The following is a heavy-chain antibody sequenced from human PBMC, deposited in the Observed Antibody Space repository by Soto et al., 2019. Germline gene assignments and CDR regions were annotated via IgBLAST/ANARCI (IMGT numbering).Heavy chain of an antibody. V-gene: IGHV4-4*02. Sequence: QVQLQESGPGLVKPSGTLSITCAVSGGSISSSNWWSWVRQRPGKGLEWIGEIYHSGSTNYNPSLKSRVTISVDKSKNQFSLKLSSVTAADTAVYYCARQGYDFWSGYFYFDYWGQGTLVTVSS. CDR3: ARQGYDFWSGYFYFDY. J-gene: IGHJ4*02. CDR2: IYHSGST. CDR1: GGSISSSNW. D-gene: IGHD3-3*01.